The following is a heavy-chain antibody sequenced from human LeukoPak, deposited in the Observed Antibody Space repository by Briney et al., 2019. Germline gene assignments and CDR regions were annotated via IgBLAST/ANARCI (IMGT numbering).Heavy chain of an antibody. CDR1: GGSFSGYY. CDR3: ARGRSAYYYGSGSRQYFQH. J-gene: IGHJ1*01. D-gene: IGHD3-10*01. Sequence: SETLSLTCAVYGGSFSGYYWSWIRQPPGKGLEWIGEINHSGSTNYNPSLKSRVTISVDTSKNQFSLKLSSVTAADTAVYYCARGRSAYYYGSGSRQYFQHWGQGTLVTVSS. V-gene: IGHV4-34*01. CDR2: INHSGST.